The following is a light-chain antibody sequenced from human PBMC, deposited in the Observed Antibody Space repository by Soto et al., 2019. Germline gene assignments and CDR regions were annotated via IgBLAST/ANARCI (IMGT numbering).Light chain of an antibody. J-gene: IGLJ2*01. CDR2: EVS. CDR3: CSYAGSSTLVI. CDR1: SSDVGSYKF. Sequence: QSVLTQPASVSGSPGQSITISCTVTSSDVGSYKFVSWYQQHPGKAPKLMIYEVSKRPSGISNRFSGSQSGNTASLTISGLQAEDEADYYCCSYAGSSTLVIFGGGTKVTVL. V-gene: IGLV2-23*02.